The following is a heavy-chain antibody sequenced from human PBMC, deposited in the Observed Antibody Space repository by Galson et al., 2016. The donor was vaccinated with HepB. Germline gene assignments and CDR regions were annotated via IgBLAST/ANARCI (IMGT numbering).Heavy chain of an antibody. CDR2: IYTSGST. J-gene: IGHJ4*02. D-gene: IGHD4-17*01. V-gene: IGHV4-61*02. Sequence: TLSLTCTVYGGSVNIGTFYWSWIRQPAGKGLEWIGRIYTSGSTSYKASLRSRVTISLDTSRNQFSLMLTSATAADTAVYYCARETMDYGEPGGPYYFDYWGQGTLVTVSS. CDR3: ARETMDYGEPGGPYYFDY. CDR1: GGSVNIGTFY.